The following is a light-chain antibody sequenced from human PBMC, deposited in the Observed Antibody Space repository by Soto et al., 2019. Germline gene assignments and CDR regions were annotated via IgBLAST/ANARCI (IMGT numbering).Light chain of an antibody. Sequence: DIQMTQSPSTLSASVGDRVTITCRASQSISSWLAWYQQKPGKAPKLLIYDASSLESGVPSRFSGSGSGTEFALTVSSLQPDDFATYDCQQYNSYLFTFGPGTKVDIE. CDR3: QQYNSYLFT. CDR1: QSISSW. V-gene: IGKV1-5*01. CDR2: DAS. J-gene: IGKJ3*01.